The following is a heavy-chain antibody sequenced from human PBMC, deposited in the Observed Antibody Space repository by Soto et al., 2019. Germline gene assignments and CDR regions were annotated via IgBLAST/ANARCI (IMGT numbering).Heavy chain of an antibody. CDR1: GFTFSTYD. CDR2: ISSNGGIT. CDR3: ARETSFDS. V-gene: IGHV3-64*01. Sequence: PGGALRLSCAASGFTFSTYDMHWVRQAPGKGLEYISAISSNGGITYYANSVKGRLTISRDNSKNTLYLQMGSLRAEDMAVYYCARETSFDSWGQGTLVPVSA. J-gene: IGHJ4*02.